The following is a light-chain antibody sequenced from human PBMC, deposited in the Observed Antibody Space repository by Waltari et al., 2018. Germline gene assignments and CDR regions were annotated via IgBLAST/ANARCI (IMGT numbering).Light chain of an antibody. J-gene: IGKJ2*01. V-gene: IGKV2-30*02. Sequence: DVLMTKSPLSLPVLFGQPAPISCRPSQSFVPSDGNTYRNWIQQRPGQSPRRLIYKVSIRDPGVPDGFSAGGSGTDFTLENSRVEAEDVGVYYFMHGTHWPRTSGQGTKLE. CDR3: MHGTHWPRT. CDR2: KVS. CDR1: QSFVPSDGNTY.